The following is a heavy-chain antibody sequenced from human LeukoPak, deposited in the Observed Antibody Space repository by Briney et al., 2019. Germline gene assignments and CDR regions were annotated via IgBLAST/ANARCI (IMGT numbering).Heavy chain of an antibody. V-gene: IGHV3-7*01. CDR2: IKQDGSEK. J-gene: IGHJ4*02. CDR1: GFTFSSYW. Sequence: GGSLRLSCAASGFTFSSYWMSWVRQAPGKGLEWVANIKQDGSEKYYVDSVKGRFTISRDNARNSLYLQMNSLRAEDTAVYYCARVATFGSGWYYFDYWGQGTLVTVSS. D-gene: IGHD6-19*01. CDR3: ARVATFGSGWYYFDY.